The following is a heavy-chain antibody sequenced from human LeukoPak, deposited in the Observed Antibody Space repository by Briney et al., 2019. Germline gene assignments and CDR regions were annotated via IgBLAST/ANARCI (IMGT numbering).Heavy chain of an antibody. CDR3: ARGPKGYAP. CDR2: IYYSGST. V-gene: IGHV4-38-2*01. CDR1: GYSITSDYY. D-gene: IGHD1-1*01. Sequence: SETLSLTCAVSGYSITSDYYWGWIRQPPGKGLEWIGYIYYSGSTNYNPSLKSRVTISVDTSKNQFSLKLSSVTAADTAVYYCARGPKGYAPWGQGTLVTVSS. J-gene: IGHJ5*02.